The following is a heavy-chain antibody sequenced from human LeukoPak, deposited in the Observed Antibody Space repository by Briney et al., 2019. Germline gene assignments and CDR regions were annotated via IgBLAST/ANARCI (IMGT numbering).Heavy chain of an antibody. CDR3: CTSPSFGSSWYQFNY. V-gene: IGHV3-30*03. CDR1: GFTFSSYG. CDR2: ISYDGSNK. J-gene: IGHJ4*02. D-gene: IGHD6-13*01. Sequence: GGSLRLSCAASGFTFSSYGMHWVRQAPGKGLEWVAVISYDGSNKYYADSVKGRFTISRDNSKNTLYLQMNSLRAEDTAVYYCCTSPSFGSSWYQFNYWGQGALVIVSS.